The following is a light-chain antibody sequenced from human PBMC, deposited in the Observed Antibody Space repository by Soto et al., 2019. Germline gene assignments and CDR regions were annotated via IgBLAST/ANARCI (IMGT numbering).Light chain of an antibody. CDR3: QQRSNWPRIT. J-gene: IGKJ5*01. Sequence: EFLLTQSPGTLSLSQGERPTLXXRASQTVRNNYLAWYQQKPGQAPRLXXYDASSRATGIPDRFSGGGSGTDFTLTISSLEPEDFAVYYCQQRSNWPRITFGQGTRLEI. CDR1: QTVRNNY. V-gene: IGKV3D-20*02. CDR2: DAS.